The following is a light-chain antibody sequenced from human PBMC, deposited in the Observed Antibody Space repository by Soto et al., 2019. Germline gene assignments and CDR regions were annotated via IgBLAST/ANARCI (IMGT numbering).Light chain of an antibody. CDR1: SSDVGGYNY. J-gene: IGLJ1*01. CDR3: SSYTSSSTLRL. CDR2: EVS. Sequence: QSVLTQPASVSGSPGQSITISCTGTSSDVGGYNYVSWYQQHPGKAPKLMICEVSNRPSGVSNRFSGSKSGNTASLTISGLXAEDEADYYCSSYTSSSTLRLFGTGTKVTVL. V-gene: IGLV2-14*01.